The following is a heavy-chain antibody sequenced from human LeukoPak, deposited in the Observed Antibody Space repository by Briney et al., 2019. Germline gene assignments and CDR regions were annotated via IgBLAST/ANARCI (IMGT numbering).Heavy chain of an antibody. CDR2: ISSNGGST. CDR1: GFTFSSYA. Sequence: PGGSLRLSCSASGFTFSSYAMHWVRQAPGKGLEYVSAISSNGGSTYYPDSVKGRFTISRDNSKNTLYLQMSSLRAEDTAVYYCVKGGGYGDYVYDYWGQGTLVTVSS. D-gene: IGHD4-17*01. J-gene: IGHJ4*02. V-gene: IGHV3-64D*06. CDR3: VKGGGYGDYVYDY.